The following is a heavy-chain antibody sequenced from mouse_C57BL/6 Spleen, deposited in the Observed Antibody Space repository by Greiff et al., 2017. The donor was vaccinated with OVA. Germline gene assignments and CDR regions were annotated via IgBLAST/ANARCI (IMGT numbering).Heavy chain of an antibody. CDR2: IRNKANGYTT. Sequence: EVKVVESGGGLVQPGGSLSLSCAASGFTFTDYYMSWVRQPPGKALEWLGFIRNKANGYTTEYSASVKGRFTISRDNSQSILYLQRNAQRAEYSATYYGARFASITPGIWYFDVWGTGTTVTVSS. J-gene: IGHJ1*03. V-gene: IGHV7-3*01. D-gene: IGHD1-1*01. CDR1: GFTFTDYY. CDR3: ARFASITPGIWYFDV.